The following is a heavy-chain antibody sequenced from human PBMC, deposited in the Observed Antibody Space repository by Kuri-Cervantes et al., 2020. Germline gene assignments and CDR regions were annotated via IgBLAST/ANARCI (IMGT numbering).Heavy chain of an antibody. V-gene: IGHV4-38-2*02. J-gene: IGHJ4*02. Sequence: SETLSLTCTVSGGSTSSGYYWGWIRQPPGKGLEWIGSIYHSGSTYYNPSLKSRVTISVDTSKNQFSLKLSSVTAADTAVYYCARQYCSGDICYHFDYWGRGTLVTVSS. D-gene: IGHD2-15*01. CDR3: ARQYCSGDICYHFDY. CDR1: GGSTSSGYY. CDR2: IYHSGST.